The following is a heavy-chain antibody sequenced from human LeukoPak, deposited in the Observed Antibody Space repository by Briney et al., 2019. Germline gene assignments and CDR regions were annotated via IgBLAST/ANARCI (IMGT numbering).Heavy chain of an antibody. V-gene: IGHV1-2*02. J-gene: IGHJ4*02. D-gene: IGHD5-18*01. CDR2: INPNSGGT. Sequence: ASVKVSCKASGYTFTGYYMHWVRQAPGQGLEWMGWINPNSGGTNYAQKFQGRVTMTRDTSISTAYMELSRLRSDDTAVYYCARKSGYSYGEVFDYWGQGTLVTVSS. CDR3: ARKSGYSYGEVFDY. CDR1: GYTFTGYY.